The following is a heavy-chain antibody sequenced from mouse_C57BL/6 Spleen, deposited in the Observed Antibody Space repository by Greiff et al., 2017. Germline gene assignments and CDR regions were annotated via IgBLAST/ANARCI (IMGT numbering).Heavy chain of an antibody. Sequence: QVQLQQSGPGLVQPSQSLSITCTVSGFSLTSYGVHWVRQSPGKGLEWLGVIWSGGSTDYNAAFISRLSISKDNSKSQVFFKMNSLKADDTARYYCARKGPVYAMDYWGQGTSVTVSS. CDR2: IWSGGST. J-gene: IGHJ4*01. CDR1: GFSLTSYG. V-gene: IGHV2-2*01. CDR3: ARKGPVYAMDY.